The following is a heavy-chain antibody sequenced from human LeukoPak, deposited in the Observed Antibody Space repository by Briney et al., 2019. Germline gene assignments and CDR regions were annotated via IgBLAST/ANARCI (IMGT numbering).Heavy chain of an antibody. D-gene: IGHD4-17*01. CDR3: AGDYGDYYFDY. CDR1: GGSINSTSNY. CDR2: IYYSGST. Sequence: PSETLSLTCTVSGGSINSTSNYWDWIRQPPGKGLEWIGSIYYSGSTSYNPSLKSRVTISVDTSKNQFSLKLSSVTAADTAVYFCAGDYGDYYFDYWGQGTLVTVSS. J-gene: IGHJ4*02. V-gene: IGHV4-39*07.